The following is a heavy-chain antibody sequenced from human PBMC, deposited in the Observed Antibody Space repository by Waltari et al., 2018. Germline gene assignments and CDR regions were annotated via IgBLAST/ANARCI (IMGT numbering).Heavy chain of an antibody. V-gene: IGHV4-4*02. Sequence: QVQLQESGPGLVKPSRTLSLTCPFPGGSILRHNWWSWVRQPPGKGLEWIGEIYHSGSTNYNPSLKSRVTISVDKSKNQFSLKLSSVTAADTAVYYCARVRGDLLFDYWGQGTLVTVSS. D-gene: IGHD4-17*01. CDR1: GGSILRHNW. CDR3: ARVRGDLLFDY. CDR2: IYHSGST. J-gene: IGHJ4*02.